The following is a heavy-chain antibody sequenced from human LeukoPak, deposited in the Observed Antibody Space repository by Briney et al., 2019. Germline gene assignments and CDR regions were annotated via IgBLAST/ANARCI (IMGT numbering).Heavy chain of an antibody. D-gene: IGHD1-26*01. CDR3: ARVRGSYYARMDC. CDR1: DGSISSYY. Sequence: SETLSLTCTVSDGSISSYYWSWIRQPPGKGLEWLGYIYYSGSTNYNPSLRSRVTISVDTSKNQFSLKLRSVTAADTAVYYCARVRGSYYARMDCWGQGTLVTVSS. CDR2: IYYSGST. V-gene: IGHV4-59*01. J-gene: IGHJ4*02.